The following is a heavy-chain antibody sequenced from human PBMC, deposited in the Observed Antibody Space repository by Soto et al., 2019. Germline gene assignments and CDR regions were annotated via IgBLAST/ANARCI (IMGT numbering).Heavy chain of an antibody. Sequence: ASVKVSCKASGYTFTSYGISWVRQAPGQGLEWMGWISAYNGNTNYAQKLQGRVTITRDTSVSTAYMELSSLKSDDTAVYYCARSYYYDSSGKQPHYYYGMDVWGQGTTVTVSS. V-gene: IGHV1-18*01. D-gene: IGHD3-22*01. CDR1: GYTFTSYG. J-gene: IGHJ6*02. CDR3: ARSYYYDSSGKQPHYYYGMDV. CDR2: ISAYNGNT.